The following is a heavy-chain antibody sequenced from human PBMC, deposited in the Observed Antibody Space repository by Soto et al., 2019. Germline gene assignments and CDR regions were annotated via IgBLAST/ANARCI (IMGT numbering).Heavy chain of an antibody. D-gene: IGHD6-19*01. CDR2: IYHSGST. CDR1: GYSISTGFN. V-gene: IGHV4-38-2*02. CDR3: ARDWGTGFYHIDS. J-gene: IGHJ4*02. Sequence: PETLSLTCVVSGYSISTGFNWGWIRRPPGKGLEWIGSIYHSGSTYYSPSLKSRVTLSVDTSKNQISLKLSSVTAADTALYYCARDWGTGFYHIDSWGQGTLVTVSA.